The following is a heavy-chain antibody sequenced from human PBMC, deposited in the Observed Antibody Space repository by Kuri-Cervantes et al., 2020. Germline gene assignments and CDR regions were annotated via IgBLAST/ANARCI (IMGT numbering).Heavy chain of an antibody. CDR1: GGTFSSYA. V-gene: IGHV1-8*02. D-gene: IGHD3-3*01. CDR2: MNPNSGNT. Sequence: ASVKVSCKASGGTFSSYAISWVRQAPGQGLEWMGWMNPNSGNTGYAQKFQGRVTMTRNITISTAYMELSSLRSEDTAVYYCARAWKSFTVFGVIKLPDDAFDLWGQGTMVTVSS. J-gene: IGHJ3*01. CDR3: ARAWKSFTVFGVIKLPDDAFDL.